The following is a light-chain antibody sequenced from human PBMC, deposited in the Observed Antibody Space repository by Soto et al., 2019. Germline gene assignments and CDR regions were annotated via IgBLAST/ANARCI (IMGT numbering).Light chain of an antibody. CDR2: GAS. CDR1: QTVSSK. J-gene: IGKJ4*01. V-gene: IGKV3-15*01. Sequence: EIVMTQSPATLSVSVGERATLSCRASQTVSSKLAWSQQKPGQAPRLLIYGASTRATGIPARFTGSGSGTEFTLTISSLQSEDFAVYYCQQYNDWPPQLTFGGGTKVEFK. CDR3: QQYNDWPPQLT.